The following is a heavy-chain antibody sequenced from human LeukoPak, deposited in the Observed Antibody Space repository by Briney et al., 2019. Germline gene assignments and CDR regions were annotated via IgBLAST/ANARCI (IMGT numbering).Heavy chain of an antibody. CDR3: ARLAKVESRSLAHYFDS. CDR1: GASISPDY. D-gene: IGHD1-26*01. V-gene: IGHV4-59*01. J-gene: IGHJ4*02. Sequence: SETLSLTRTVSGASISPDYWSWIRQPPGKGLEFIGYIYYTGGTNYNPSLKSRVTISVDTSKNQFSLKLISVTAADTAVYRCARLAKVESRSLAHYFDSWGQGALVTVSS. CDR2: IYYTGGT.